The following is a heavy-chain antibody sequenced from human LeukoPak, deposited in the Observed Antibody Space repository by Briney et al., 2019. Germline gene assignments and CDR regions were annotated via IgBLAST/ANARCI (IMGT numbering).Heavy chain of an antibody. V-gene: IGHV3-72*01. J-gene: IGHJ3*02. D-gene: IGHD1-26*01. CDR2: TRNGANIYTT. Sequence: GGSLRLSCAVSGFPLSDAWMNWVRQAPGKGLEWVGRTRNGANIYTTKYAASVKGRFTISRDDSKNSLYLQMNSLKTEDTAVYYCASPVGATTVRAFDIWGQGTMVTVSS. CDR3: ASPVGATTVRAFDI. CDR1: GFPLSDAW.